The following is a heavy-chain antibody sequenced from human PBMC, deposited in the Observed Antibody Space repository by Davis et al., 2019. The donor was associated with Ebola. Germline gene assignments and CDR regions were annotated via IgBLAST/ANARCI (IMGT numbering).Heavy chain of an antibody. Sequence: ASVKVSCKASGFSFTSYGFNWVRQAPGQGLEWMGWISAYNGNTNSAQKFQGRITMTRDTSISTAYMELSRLRSDDTAVYYCARLTAGRSGSYLEGYYYYYYMDVWGKGTTVTVSS. V-gene: IGHV1-18*01. D-gene: IGHD3-10*01. CDR2: ISAYNGNT. CDR3: ARLTAGRSGSYLEGYYYYYYMDV. J-gene: IGHJ6*03. CDR1: GFSFTSYG.